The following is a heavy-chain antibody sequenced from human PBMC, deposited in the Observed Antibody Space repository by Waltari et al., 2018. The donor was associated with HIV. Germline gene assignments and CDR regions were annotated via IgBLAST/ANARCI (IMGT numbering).Heavy chain of an antibody. CDR2: INWNGGTI. CDR1: GFTFDDPA. J-gene: IGHJ4*02. D-gene: IGHD4-4*01. V-gene: IGHV3-9*01. Sequence: EVQLVESGVELVQPGRSLRLSCAASGFTFDDPAMHWVRQGPGKGLEWVSGINWNGGTIGYAASVKGRFTVSRDNAKNSLSLQMNSLRADDTAFYYCARDMGSTLTNNFDNWGQGTLVTVSS. CDR3: ARDMGSTLTNNFDN.